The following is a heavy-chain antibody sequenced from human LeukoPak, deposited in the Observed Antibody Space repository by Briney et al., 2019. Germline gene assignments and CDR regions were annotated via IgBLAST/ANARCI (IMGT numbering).Heavy chain of an antibody. D-gene: IGHD4-11*01. Sequence: GGSLRLSCAASGFTVSSNYMSWVRQAPGKGLEWVSVIYSGGSTYYADSVKGRFTISRDNSKNTLYLQMNSLRAEDTAVYYCASWGLTTVTTRDYWGQGTLVTVSS. CDR1: GFTVSSNY. CDR2: IYSGGST. CDR3: ASWGLTTVTTRDY. J-gene: IGHJ4*02. V-gene: IGHV3-53*05.